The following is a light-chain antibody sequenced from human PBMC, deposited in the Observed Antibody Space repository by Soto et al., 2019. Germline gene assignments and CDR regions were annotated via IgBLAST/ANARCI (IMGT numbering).Light chain of an antibody. J-gene: IGKJ4*01. CDR1: QSVSSY. V-gene: IGKV3-11*01. Sequence: IVVTYSPPPPCLSPGESATLSCRVSQSVSSYLAWYQQKPGQAPRLLIYDASNRATGIQARFSGSGSGTDFTLTISSLEPEDFAVYYFQQRSNGTSHTFGGGTKVDIK. CDR3: QQRSNGTSHT. CDR2: DAS.